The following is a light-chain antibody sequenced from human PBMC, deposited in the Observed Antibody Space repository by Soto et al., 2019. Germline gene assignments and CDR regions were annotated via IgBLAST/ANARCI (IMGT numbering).Light chain of an antibody. CDR1: SSNIGAGYD. CDR2: GNH. Sequence: QLVLTQPPSVSGAPGQWVTISCTGSSSNIGAGYDVYWYQQLPGTAPKLLIYGNHNRPSGVPDRFSGSKSGTSASLAISGLQSQDEADYYCQSYDSSLSGYVFGIGTKLTVL. V-gene: IGLV1-40*01. J-gene: IGLJ1*01. CDR3: QSYDSSLSGYV.